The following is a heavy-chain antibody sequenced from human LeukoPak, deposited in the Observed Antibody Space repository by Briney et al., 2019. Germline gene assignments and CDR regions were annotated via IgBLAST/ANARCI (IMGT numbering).Heavy chain of an antibody. CDR1: GYTFTGYY. D-gene: IGHD3-22*01. V-gene: IGHV1-2*02. J-gene: IGHJ4*02. CDR2: INPNSGGT. CDR3: ARDTVYDSSGYYWNYFDY. Sequence: ASVKVSCKASGYTFTGYYMHWVRQAPGQGLEWMGWINPNSGGTSYAQKFQGRVTMTRDTSISTAYMELSRLRSDDTAVYYCARDTVYDSSGYYWNYFDYWGQGTLVTVSS.